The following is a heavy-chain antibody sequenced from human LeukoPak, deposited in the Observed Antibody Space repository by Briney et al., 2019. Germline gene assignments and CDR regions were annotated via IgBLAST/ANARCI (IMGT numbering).Heavy chain of an antibody. CDR3: ARAPNYYGRPLGKN. D-gene: IGHD3-10*01. Sequence: GGSLRLSCAASGFTVSSNYMSWVRQAPGKGLEWVSVIYSGGSTYYADSVKGRITISRDNPKNTLYLQMNSLRAEDTAVYYCARAPNYYGRPLGKNWGQGTLVTVSS. CDR1: GFTVSSNY. CDR2: IYSGGST. V-gene: IGHV3-66*02. J-gene: IGHJ4*02.